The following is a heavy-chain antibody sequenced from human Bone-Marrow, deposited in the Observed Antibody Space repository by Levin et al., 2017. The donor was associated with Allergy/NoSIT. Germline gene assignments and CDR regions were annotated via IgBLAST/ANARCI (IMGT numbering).Heavy chain of an antibody. J-gene: IGHJ4*02. CDR1: GYTFTTYD. Sequence: PAASVKVSCKASGYTFTTYDVNWVRQAAGQGLEWLGWMNPDSGNTGFAQKFHDRITLTRDTSTSTAYMELSALTSEDTAVYYCARATRLVGITLWGQGTQVTVSS. D-gene: IGHD1-26*01. V-gene: IGHV1-8*01. CDR3: ARATRLVGITL. CDR2: MNPDSGNT.